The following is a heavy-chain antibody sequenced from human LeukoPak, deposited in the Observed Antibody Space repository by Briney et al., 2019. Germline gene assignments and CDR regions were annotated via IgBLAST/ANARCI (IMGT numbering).Heavy chain of an antibody. CDR3: ATVPPGSGYTGGAFEDI. CDR1: GFTFSSYA. Sequence: GGSLRLSCAASGFTFSSYAMSWVRQAPGKGLEWVSAISGSGGSTYYADSVKGRFTISRDNSKNTLYPQMNSLRAEDTAVYYCATVPPGSGYTGGAFEDIWGQGTMVTVSS. CDR2: ISGSGGST. V-gene: IGHV3-23*01. D-gene: IGHD3-22*01. J-gene: IGHJ3*02.